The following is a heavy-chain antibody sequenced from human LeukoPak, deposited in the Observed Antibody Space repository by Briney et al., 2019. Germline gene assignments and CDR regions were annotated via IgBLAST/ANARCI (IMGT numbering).Heavy chain of an antibody. CDR3: ARAQYYYRSGSWDYYYGMDV. CDR1: GYTFTSYG. J-gene: IGHJ6*02. V-gene: IGHV1-18*01. Sequence: ASVKVSCKASGYTFTSYGISWVRQAPGQGLEWMGWISAYNGNTNYAQKLQGRVTMTTDTSTSTAYMELRSLRSDDTAVYYCARAQYYYRSGSWDYYYGMDVWGQGTTVTVSS. CDR2: ISAYNGNT. D-gene: IGHD3-10*01.